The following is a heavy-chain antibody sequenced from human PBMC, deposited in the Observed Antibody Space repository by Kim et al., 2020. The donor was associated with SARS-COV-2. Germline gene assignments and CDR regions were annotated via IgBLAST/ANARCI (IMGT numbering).Heavy chain of an antibody. CDR3: ARHLPQYYDFWSGYHLSMDV. CDR2: IYTSGST. J-gene: IGHJ6*02. V-gene: IGHV4-4*07. Sequence: SETLSPTCTVSGGSISSYYWSWIRQPAGKGLEWIGRIYTSGSTNYNPSLKSRVTMSVDTSKNQFSLKLSSVTAADTAVYYCARHLPQYYDFWSGYHLSMDVWGQGTTVTVSS. D-gene: IGHD3-3*01. CDR1: GGSISSYY.